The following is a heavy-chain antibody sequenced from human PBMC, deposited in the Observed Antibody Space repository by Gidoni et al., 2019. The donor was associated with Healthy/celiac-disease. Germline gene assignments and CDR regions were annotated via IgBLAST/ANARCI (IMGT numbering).Heavy chain of an antibody. CDR2: ISSSGSTI. J-gene: IGHJ3*02. D-gene: IGHD4-17*01. CDR3: ARAPHDYGDRVGLYDAFDI. CDR1: GFPFSDSH. V-gene: IGHV3-11*01. Sequence: QVQLVESGGGLVKPGGSLRLSCAASGFPFSDSHLSWIRQAPGKGPEWVSYISSSGSTIYYADSVKGRFTISRDNAKNSLYLQMNSLRAEDTAVYYCARAPHDYGDRVGLYDAFDIWGQGTMVTVSS.